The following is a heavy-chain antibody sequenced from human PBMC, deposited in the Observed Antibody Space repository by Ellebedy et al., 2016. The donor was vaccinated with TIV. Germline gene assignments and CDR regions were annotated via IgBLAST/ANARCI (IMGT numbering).Heavy chain of an antibody. Sequence: GESLKISCAASGFTFSSYWMSWVRQAPGKGLEWVANIKQDGSEKYYVDSVKGRFTISRDNAKNSLYLQMNSLRAEDTAVYYCARTYCTNGVCYFDYWGQGTLVTVSS. V-gene: IGHV3-7*01. D-gene: IGHD2-8*01. CDR3: ARTYCTNGVCYFDY. CDR2: IKQDGSEK. CDR1: GFTFSSYW. J-gene: IGHJ4*02.